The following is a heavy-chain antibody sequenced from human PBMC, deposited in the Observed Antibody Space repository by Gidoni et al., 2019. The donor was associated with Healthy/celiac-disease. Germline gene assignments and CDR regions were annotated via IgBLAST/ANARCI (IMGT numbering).Heavy chain of an antibody. J-gene: IGHJ5*02. CDR1: GFTFSSYS. CDR2: ISSSSSYI. D-gene: IGHD6-19*01. CDR3: ARSQYSSGSDWFDP. V-gene: IGHV3-21*01. Sequence: EVQLVASGGGLVKPGGSLRLSCAASGFTFSSYSMNWVRQAPGKGLEWGSSISSSSSYIYYADSLKGRFTISRDNAKNSLYLQMNSLRAEDTAVYYCARSQYSSGSDWFDPWGQGTLVTVSS.